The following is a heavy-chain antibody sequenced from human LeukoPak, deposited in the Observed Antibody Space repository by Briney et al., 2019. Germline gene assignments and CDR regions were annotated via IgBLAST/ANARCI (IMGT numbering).Heavy chain of an antibody. V-gene: IGHV3-33*06. CDR3: AKDPTTEPFV. J-gene: IGHJ4*02. CDR1: GFTFSSYG. Sequence: GGSLRLSCAASGFTFSSYGMQWVRQAPGKGLEWVALIWYDGSNKYYADSVKGRFTISRDNSKNTLYLQMNSLRAEDTAVYYCAKDPTTEPFVWGQGTLVTVSS. CDR2: IWYDGSNK. D-gene: IGHD1-14*01.